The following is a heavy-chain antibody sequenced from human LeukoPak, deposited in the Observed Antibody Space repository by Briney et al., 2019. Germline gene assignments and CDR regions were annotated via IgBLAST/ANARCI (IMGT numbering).Heavy chain of an antibody. J-gene: IGHJ4*02. V-gene: IGHV4-34*01. D-gene: IGHD6-19*01. Sequence: KPSETLSLSCAVYGGSFSGYYWSWIRQPPGKGLEWIGEINHSGSTNYNPSLKSRVTISVDTSKNQFSLKLSSVTAADTAVYYCARKVQWLVPNFDYWGQGTLVTVSS. CDR2: INHSGST. CDR3: ARKVQWLVPNFDY. CDR1: GGSFSGYY.